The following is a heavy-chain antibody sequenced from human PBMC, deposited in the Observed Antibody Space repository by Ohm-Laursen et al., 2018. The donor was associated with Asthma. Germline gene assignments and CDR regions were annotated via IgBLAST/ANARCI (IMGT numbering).Heavy chain of an antibody. V-gene: IGHV3-21*01. Sequence: SLRLSCAASGFTFRSYAMHWVRQAPGKGLEWVSSISSSSSYIYYADSVKGRFTISRDNARNSLYLQMNSLRAEDTAVYYCARGTFYYESTGYYFFDHWGQGALVTVSS. CDR3: ARGTFYYESTGYYFFDH. D-gene: IGHD3-22*01. CDR2: ISSSSSYI. CDR1: GFTFRSYA. J-gene: IGHJ4*02.